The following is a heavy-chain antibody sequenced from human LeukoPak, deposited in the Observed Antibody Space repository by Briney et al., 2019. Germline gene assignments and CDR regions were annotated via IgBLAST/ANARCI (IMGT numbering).Heavy chain of an antibody. CDR3: ARPDCGGDCRLIQY. V-gene: IGHV1-2*06. J-gene: IGHJ1*01. Sequence: ASVKVSCKASGYTFTGYYIHWVRQSPGQGLEWVGRINPNSGDTEFAQKFQGRVTMTRDTSISTAYMELSRLRSDDTAVYYCARPDCGGDCRLIQYWGQGTLVTVSS. D-gene: IGHD2-21*01. CDR1: GYTFTGYY. CDR2: INPNSGDT.